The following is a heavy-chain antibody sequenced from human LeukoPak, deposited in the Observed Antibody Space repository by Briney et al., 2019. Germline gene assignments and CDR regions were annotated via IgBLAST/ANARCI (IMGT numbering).Heavy chain of an antibody. CDR1: GYTFTGYY. D-gene: IGHD3-3*01. J-gene: IGHJ4*02. V-gene: IGHV1-2*02. CDR3: ARDYDFWSGYSIDY. CDR2: INPNSGGT. Sequence: AASVKVSCKASGYTFTGYYMHWVRQAPGQGLEWMGWINPNSGGTNYAQKFQGRVTMTRDTSISTAYMELSRLRSDDTAVYYCARDYDFWSGYSIDYWGQGTLVTVSS.